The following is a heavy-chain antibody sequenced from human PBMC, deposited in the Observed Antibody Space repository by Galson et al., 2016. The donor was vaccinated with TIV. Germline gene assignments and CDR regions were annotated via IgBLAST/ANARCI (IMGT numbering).Heavy chain of an antibody. V-gene: IGHV1-69*02. CDR1: GDSFSSHT. CDR3: ARAAGQSASRSYPGY. Sequence: SVKVSCKASGDSFSSHTISWLRQAPGQGLEWMGRIVPMNDIAKYAQNFQGRVTITADESTSTAYMELSSLRSDDTAVYYCARAAGQSASRSYPGYWGQGTLVTVSS. CDR2: IVPMNDIA. J-gene: IGHJ4*02. D-gene: IGHD3-10*01.